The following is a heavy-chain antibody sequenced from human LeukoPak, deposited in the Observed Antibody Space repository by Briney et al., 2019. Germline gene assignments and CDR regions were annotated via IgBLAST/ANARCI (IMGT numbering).Heavy chain of an antibody. J-gene: IGHJ4*02. D-gene: IGHD1-1*01. CDR2: SCITGSPT. CDR3: ARGDIPYNNYFDY. Sequence: PGGSLTLSCTASGFTISHHCMNWIRQAPGKGLERISYSCITGSPTHYAESVKGRFTVSRDNSKNSLYLQMDSLRSDDTAFYYCARGDIPYNNYFDYWGQGALVTVSS. CDR1: GFTISHHC. V-gene: IGHV3-11*01.